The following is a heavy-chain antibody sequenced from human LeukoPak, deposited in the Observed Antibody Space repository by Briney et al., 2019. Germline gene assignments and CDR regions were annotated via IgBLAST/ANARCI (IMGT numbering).Heavy chain of an antibody. Sequence: GGSLRLSCAASGFTFSRYAMNWVRQAPGKGLEWVSYISTGGDNRFYADSLKGRFTISRDNAKNTLYLQMNSLRTEDTAVYYCARAVGNSEDFDYWGQGTLVTVSS. D-gene: IGHD4-23*01. V-gene: IGHV3-21*01. CDR3: ARAVGNSEDFDY. CDR2: ISTGGDNR. J-gene: IGHJ4*02. CDR1: GFTFSRYA.